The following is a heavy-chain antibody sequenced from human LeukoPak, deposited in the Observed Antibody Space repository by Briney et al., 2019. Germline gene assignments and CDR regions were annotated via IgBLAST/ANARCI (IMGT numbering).Heavy chain of an antibody. CDR1: GFTFRSYG. CDR3: ARSHPGTTVDAY. J-gene: IGHJ4*02. V-gene: IGHV3-33*01. Sequence: GGPLRLSCAASGFTFRSYGMHWVRQAPGKGLEWVAIIWYDGSNKYYRESVKGRFTVSRDNSKNTLYLQMDSLRAEDTAVYYCARSHPGTTVDAYWGQGTLVTVSS. D-gene: IGHD6-19*01. CDR2: IWYDGSNK.